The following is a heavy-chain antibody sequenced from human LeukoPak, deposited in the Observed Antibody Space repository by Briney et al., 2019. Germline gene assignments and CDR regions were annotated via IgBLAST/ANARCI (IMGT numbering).Heavy chain of an antibody. V-gene: IGHV3-66*02. CDR1: GFTVSSNY. Sequence: PGGSLRLSCAASGFTVSSNYMSWVRQAPGKGLEWVSVIYSGGSTYYADSVKGRFTISRDNSKNTLYLQMYSLRAEDTAVYYCARWVVVVKYFDYWGQGTLVTVSS. CDR2: IYSGGST. D-gene: IGHD2-15*01. CDR3: ARWVVVVKYFDY. J-gene: IGHJ4*02.